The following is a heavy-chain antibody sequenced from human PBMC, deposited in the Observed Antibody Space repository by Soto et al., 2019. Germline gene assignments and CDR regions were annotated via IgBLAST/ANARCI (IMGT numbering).Heavy chain of an antibody. V-gene: IGHV1-3*01. J-gene: IGHJ5*02. Sequence: ASMEGSCQASWYTLTNFSLDLGRPAPGQRLEWMGWINAGNGNTKYSQKFQGRVTITRDTSASTAYMELSSLRSEDTAVYYCARDRKYSSALPFDPWGQGTLVTVSS. CDR1: WYTLTNFS. CDR3: ARDRKYSSALPFDP. D-gene: IGHD6-19*01. CDR2: INAGNGNT.